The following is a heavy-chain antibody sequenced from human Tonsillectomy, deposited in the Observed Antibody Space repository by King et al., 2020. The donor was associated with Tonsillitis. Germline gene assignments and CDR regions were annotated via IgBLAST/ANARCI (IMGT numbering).Heavy chain of an antibody. D-gene: IGHD5-18*01. Sequence: VQLVESGGGLVKPGGSLRLSCAASVFTFSDYYMSWIRQAPGKGLEWVSYMSSSGSTIYYADSVKGRFTISRDNAKNSLYLQMNSLRAEDTAVYYCASDCGNTAMGRPNWFDPWGQGTLVTVSS. CDR2: MSSSGSTI. CDR1: VFTFSDYY. V-gene: IGHV3-11*01. J-gene: IGHJ5*02. CDR3: ASDCGNTAMGRPNWFDP.